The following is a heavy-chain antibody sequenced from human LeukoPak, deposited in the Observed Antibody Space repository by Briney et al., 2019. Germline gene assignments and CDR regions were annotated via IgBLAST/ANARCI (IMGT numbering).Heavy chain of an antibody. V-gene: IGHV3-66*01. Sequence: GGSLRLSCTASGLSVSGNYWHWVRQAAGKALEWVSIIYSDGKTLYTKSVKGRFTSSRDKSKNTFYLQMNSLRAEDTAVYFCTYGDYPLTYWGQGALVTVSS. CDR2: IYSDGKT. CDR3: TYGDYPLTY. CDR1: GLSVSGNY. J-gene: IGHJ4*02. D-gene: IGHD4-17*01.